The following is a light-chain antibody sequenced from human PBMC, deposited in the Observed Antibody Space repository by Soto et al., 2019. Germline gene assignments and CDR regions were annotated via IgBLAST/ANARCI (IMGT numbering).Light chain of an antibody. Sequence: QSALTQPPSVSGSPGQSVTISCTGTSTDVGRYNRVPWYQHPPGTAPKLMIYEINNRPSGVPDRFSGSKSGNTASLAISGLQAEDEADYYCHLYASSSTFVFGGGTQLTVL. CDR1: STDVGRYNR. J-gene: IGLJ2*01. CDR3: HLYASSSTFV. CDR2: EIN. V-gene: IGLV2-18*01.